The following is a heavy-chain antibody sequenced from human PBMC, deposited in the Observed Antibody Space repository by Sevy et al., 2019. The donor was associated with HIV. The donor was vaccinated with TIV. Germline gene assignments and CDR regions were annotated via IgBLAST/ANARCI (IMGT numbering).Heavy chain of an antibody. D-gene: IGHD3-22*01. CDR2: INEDGTEK. V-gene: IGHV3-7*03. Sequence: GGSLRLSCAASGFTFSTYWMSWFRQAPGKGLEWVANINEDGTEKFYVDSVKGRFTMSRDNSKNTLYLQMNSLRAEDTAVYYCAKIAWSPYDSSGYYYRYYYYGMDVWGQGTTVTVSS. CDR3: AKIAWSPYDSSGYYYRYYYYGMDV. J-gene: IGHJ6*02. CDR1: GFTFSTYW.